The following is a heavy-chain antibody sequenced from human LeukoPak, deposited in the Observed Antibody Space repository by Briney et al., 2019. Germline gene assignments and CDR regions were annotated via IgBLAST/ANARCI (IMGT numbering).Heavy chain of an antibody. CDR2: INHSGST. D-gene: IGHD3-22*01. V-gene: IGHV4-34*01. J-gene: IGHJ4*02. CDR1: GGSFSGYY. Sequence: SETLSLTCAVYGGSFSGYYWSWIRQPPGKGLEWIGEINHSGSTNYNPSLKSRVTTSVDTSKNQFSLKLSSVTAADTAVYYCAENSSGYPYYFDYWGQGTLVTVSS. CDR3: AENSSGYPYYFDY.